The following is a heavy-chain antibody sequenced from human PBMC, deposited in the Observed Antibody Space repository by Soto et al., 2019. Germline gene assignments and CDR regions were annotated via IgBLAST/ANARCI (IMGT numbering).Heavy chain of an antibody. CDR2: IYYSGST. CDR1: GGSISSYY. Sequence: PSETLSLTCTVSGGSISSYYWSWIRQPPGKGLEWIGYIYYSGSTNYNPSLKSRVTISVDTSKNQFSLRLSSVTAADTAVYYCAREMNYYDTSGDSYFDYWGQGTLVTVS. J-gene: IGHJ4*02. CDR3: AREMNYYDTSGDSYFDY. D-gene: IGHD3-22*01. V-gene: IGHV4-59*12.